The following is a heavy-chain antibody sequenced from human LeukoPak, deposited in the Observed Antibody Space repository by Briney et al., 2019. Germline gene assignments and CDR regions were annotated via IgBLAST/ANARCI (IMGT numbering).Heavy chain of an antibody. CDR2: IKEDGSEK. Sequence: GGSLRLSCAVSGFTFSSYWMSWVRQAPGKGLEWVANIKEDGSEKYYVDSVKGRFTISRDKAKNSLYLQMNSLRAEDTAVYYCARDRTLSAYWGQGTLVTVSS. V-gene: IGHV3-7*01. CDR1: GFTFSSYW. CDR3: ARDRTLSAY. J-gene: IGHJ4*02. D-gene: IGHD1/OR15-1a*01.